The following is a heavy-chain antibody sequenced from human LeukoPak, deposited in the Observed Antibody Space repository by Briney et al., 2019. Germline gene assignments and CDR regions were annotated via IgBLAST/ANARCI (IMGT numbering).Heavy chain of an antibody. CDR1: GGTFSSYA. D-gene: IGHD1-26*01. V-gene: IGHV1-69*05. CDR2: IIPIFGTA. J-gene: IGHJ5*02. Sequence: ASVEVSCKASGGTFSSYAISLVRQAPGQGLEWMGGIIPIFGTANYAQKFQGRVTITTDESTSTAYMELSSLRSEDTAVYYCARSEQIFASGLFDPWGQGTLVTVSS. CDR3: ARSEQIFASGLFDP.